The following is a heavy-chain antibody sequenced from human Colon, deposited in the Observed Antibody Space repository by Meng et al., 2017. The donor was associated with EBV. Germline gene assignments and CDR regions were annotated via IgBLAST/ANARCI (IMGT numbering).Heavy chain of an antibody. CDR1: GGYVSSGNYY. CDR3: ARETHNSGWSKIDS. CDR2: IYNTGNT. J-gene: IGHJ4*02. V-gene: IGHV4-61*01. D-gene: IGHD6-19*01. Sequence: QVQVQESCPVLVKTSDTLFLNCSVSGGYVSSGNYYWNWILQPPGKGLECIGYIYNTGNTNYNPSLKSRLTITIDTSKNQFSLNLTSVTAADTAVYYCARETHNSGWSKIDSWGQGTLVTVSS.